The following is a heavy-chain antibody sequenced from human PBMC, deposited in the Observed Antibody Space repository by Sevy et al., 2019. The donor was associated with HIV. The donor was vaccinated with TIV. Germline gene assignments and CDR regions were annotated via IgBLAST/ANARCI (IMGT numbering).Heavy chain of an antibody. Sequence: GGSLRLSCAASGFTFSSYTMNWVRQAPGKGLEWVSYISRSSSTIYYADSVKGRFSISRDNAKNSLYLQMNSLRDEDTAVYYCASYRGGDDAFDIWGQGTMVTVSS. D-gene: IGHD2-15*01. J-gene: IGHJ3*02. V-gene: IGHV3-48*02. CDR3: ASYRGGDDAFDI. CDR2: ISRSSSTI. CDR1: GFTFSSYT.